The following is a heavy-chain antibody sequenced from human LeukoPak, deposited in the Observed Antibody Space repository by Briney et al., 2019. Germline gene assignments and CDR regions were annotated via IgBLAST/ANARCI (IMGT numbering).Heavy chain of an antibody. D-gene: IGHD5-18*01. V-gene: IGHV4-59*01. J-gene: IGHJ4*02. CDR1: GGSISSYY. CDR2: IYYSGST. Sequence: SETLSLTCTVSGGSISSYYWSWIRQPPGKGLEWIGYIYYSGSTNYNPSLKSRVTISADTSKNQFSLKVSSVTAADTGVYYCARAGYSYGSIVFDYWGQGTLVIVSS. CDR3: ARAGYSYGSIVFDY.